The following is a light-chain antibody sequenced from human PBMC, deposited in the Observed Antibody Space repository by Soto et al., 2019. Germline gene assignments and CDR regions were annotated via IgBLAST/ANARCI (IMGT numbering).Light chain of an antibody. CDR3: QQYATSPGT. J-gene: IGKJ1*01. Sequence: IVMTQSPDTLAVSPGETVTLSCRASQSLSDNLAWYQQKPGQAPRLLIFGASSRATGIPDRFSGSGSGTDFTLTISGLEPEDFAVYYCQQYATSPGTFGQGTKVDIK. V-gene: IGKV3-20*01. CDR2: GAS. CDR1: QSLSDN.